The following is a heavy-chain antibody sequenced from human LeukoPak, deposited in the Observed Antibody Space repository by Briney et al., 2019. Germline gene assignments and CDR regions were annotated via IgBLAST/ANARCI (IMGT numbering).Heavy chain of an antibody. V-gene: IGHV3-53*01. CDR1: GFTFSSYS. CDR2: IYSGGST. Sequence: QPGGSLRLSCAASGFTFSSYSMNWVRQAPGKGLEWVSIIYSGGSTFYADSVKGRFTISRDNSKNTLYLQMNSLRAEDTAVYYCARGGSYLSAFDIWGQGTMVTVSS. J-gene: IGHJ3*02. D-gene: IGHD1-26*01. CDR3: ARGGSYLSAFDI.